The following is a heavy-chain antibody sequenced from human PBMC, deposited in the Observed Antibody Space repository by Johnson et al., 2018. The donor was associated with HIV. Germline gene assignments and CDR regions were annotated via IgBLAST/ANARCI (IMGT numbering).Heavy chain of an antibody. V-gene: IGHV3-15*01. Sequence: VQLVESGGGLVKPGGSLRLSCAASGFTFSNAWMSWVRQAPGKGLEWVCRIKSKTDGGTTDYAAPVKGRFTISRDDSKDTLYLEMNSLKTEDTAVYYCSTDHPTAPLFIMNAFDIWGQGTMVTVSS. D-gene: IGHD3-16*01. CDR1: GFTFSNAW. CDR3: STDHPTAPLFIMNAFDI. J-gene: IGHJ3*02. CDR2: IKSKTDGGTT.